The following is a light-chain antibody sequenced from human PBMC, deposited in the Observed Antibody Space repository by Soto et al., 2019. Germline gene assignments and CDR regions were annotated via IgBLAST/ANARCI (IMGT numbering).Light chain of an antibody. CDR2: GAS. CDR3: QQYNDWPPWT. Sequence: EIVMTQSPATLSVYPGERATLSCRASQSISSHLVRYQQKPGQAPRLVIYGASTRVTGIPARFSGSGSGTEFTLTISSVQSEDFAVYYCQQYNDWPPWTFGQGTKVDIK. V-gene: IGKV3D-15*01. J-gene: IGKJ1*01. CDR1: QSISSH.